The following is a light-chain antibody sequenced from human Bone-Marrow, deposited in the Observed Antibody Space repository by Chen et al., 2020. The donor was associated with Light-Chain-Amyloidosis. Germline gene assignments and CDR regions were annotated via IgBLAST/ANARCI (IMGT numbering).Light chain of an antibody. V-gene: IGLV3-21*02. J-gene: IGLJ3*02. CDR2: DDS. CDR3: QVWDRSSDRPV. Sequence: SYVLTPPSSVSVAPGQTATIACVGNNIGSTSVYWYQQTPGQAPLLVVYDDSDRPSGIPERLSGSDSGNTATLTISRVEAGDEADYYCQVWDRSSDRPVFGGGTKLTVL. CDR1: NIGSTS.